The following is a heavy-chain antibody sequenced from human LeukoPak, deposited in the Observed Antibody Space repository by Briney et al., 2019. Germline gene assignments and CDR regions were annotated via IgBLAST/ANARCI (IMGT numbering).Heavy chain of an antibody. CDR2: IYSGGNT. Sequence: GGSLRLSCAPSGFTVSINYMSWVRQARGKAVEWVSVIYSGGNTYYADSVKGRFTISRDNSKNTVYLQMNSLRAEDTAVYYCARGETSSYDYWGQGTLVTASS. D-gene: IGHD2-2*01. CDR3: ARGETSSYDY. V-gene: IGHV3-53*01. CDR1: GFTVSINY. J-gene: IGHJ4*02.